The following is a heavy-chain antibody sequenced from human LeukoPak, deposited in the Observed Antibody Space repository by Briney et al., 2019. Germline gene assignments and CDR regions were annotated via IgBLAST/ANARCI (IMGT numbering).Heavy chain of an antibody. D-gene: IGHD2-15*01. Sequence: SETLSLTCAVYGGSFSGYYWSWIRQPPGKGLEWIGEINHSGSTNYSPSLKSRVTISVDTSKNQFSLKLSSVTAADTAVYYCARGPYCSGGSCYSRRFYYYYYMDVWGKGTTVTVSS. J-gene: IGHJ6*03. CDR1: GGSFSGYY. CDR2: INHSGST. CDR3: ARGPYCSGGSCYSRRFYYYYYMDV. V-gene: IGHV4-34*01.